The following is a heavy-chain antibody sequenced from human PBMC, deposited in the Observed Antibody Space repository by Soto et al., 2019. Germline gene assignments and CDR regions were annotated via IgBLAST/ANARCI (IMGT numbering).Heavy chain of an antibody. J-gene: IGHJ4*02. CDR2: INHSGST. V-gene: IGHV4-34*01. CDR1: GGSFSGYY. Sequence: QVQLQQWGAGLLKPSETLSLTCAVYGGSFSGYYWSWIRQPQGKGLEWIGEINHSGSTNYNPSLKSRVTISVDTSKNQFSLKLSSVTAADTAVYYCARVDTAMFRIDYWGQGTLVTVSS. D-gene: IGHD5-18*01. CDR3: ARVDTAMFRIDY.